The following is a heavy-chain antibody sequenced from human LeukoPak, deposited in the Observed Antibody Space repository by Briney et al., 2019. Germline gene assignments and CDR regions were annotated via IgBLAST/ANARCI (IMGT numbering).Heavy chain of an antibody. CDR2: ISWNSGSI. CDR1: GFTFDDYA. Sequence: GRSLRLSCAASGFTFDDYAMHWVRQAPGKGLEWVSGISWNSGSIGYADSVKGRFTISRDNAKNSLYLQMNSLRPEDTALYYCAKELGGLEDFWGQGTLVTVSS. J-gene: IGHJ4*02. D-gene: IGHD3-3*01. V-gene: IGHV3-9*01. CDR3: AKELGGLEDF.